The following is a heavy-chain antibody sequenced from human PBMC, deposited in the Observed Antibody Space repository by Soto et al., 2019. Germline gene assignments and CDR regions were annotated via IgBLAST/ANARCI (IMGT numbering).Heavy chain of an antibody. CDR2: ISHDGSDA. D-gene: IGHD6-19*01. J-gene: IGHJ4*02. Sequence: QVQLVESGGGVVQPGKSLRLSCAAAGFIFRSYGVHWVRQAPGKGLEWVAGISHDGSDAYYADAVNGRFTISRDNAKNTVYLQMNSLRAEDTAVYYCAIQGIEVAGTYYFDYWGQGALVTVAS. CDR3: AIQGIEVAGTYYFDY. CDR1: GFIFRSYG. V-gene: IGHV3-30*03.